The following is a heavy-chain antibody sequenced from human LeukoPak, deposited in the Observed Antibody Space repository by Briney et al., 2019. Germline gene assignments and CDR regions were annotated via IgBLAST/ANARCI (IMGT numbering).Heavy chain of an antibody. Sequence: SETLSLTCTVSGGSISSYYWSWIRQPPGKGLEWIGYIYYSGSTNYNPSLKSRVTISVDTSKNQFSLKLSSVTAADTAVYYCARDFSDFWSGYFDYWGQGTLVTVSS. CDR1: GGSISSYY. J-gene: IGHJ4*02. CDR2: IYYSGST. D-gene: IGHD3-3*01. V-gene: IGHV4-59*01. CDR3: ARDFSDFWSGYFDY.